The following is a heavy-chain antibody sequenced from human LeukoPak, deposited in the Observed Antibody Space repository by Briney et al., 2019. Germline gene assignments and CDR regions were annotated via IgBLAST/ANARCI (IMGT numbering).Heavy chain of an antibody. CDR3: ARGNAWEMATTTYYFDY. V-gene: IGHV4-34*01. J-gene: IGHJ4*02. Sequence: SGTLSLTCAVYGGSFSGYYWSWIRQPPGKGLEWIGEINHSGSTNYNPSLKSRVTISVDTSKNQFSLKLSSVTAADTAVYYCARGNAWEMATTTYYFDYWGQGTLVTVSS. CDR2: INHSGST. CDR1: GGSFSGYY. D-gene: IGHD5-24*01.